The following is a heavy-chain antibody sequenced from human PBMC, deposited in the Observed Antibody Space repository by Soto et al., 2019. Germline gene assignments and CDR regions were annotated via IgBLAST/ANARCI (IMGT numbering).Heavy chain of an antibody. J-gene: IGHJ5*02. CDR2: INHSGST. CDR3: ARAGMVRGRNWFDP. CDR1: GGSFSGYY. D-gene: IGHD3-10*01. Sequence: SETLSLTCAVYGGSFSGYYWSWIRQPPGKGLEWIGEINHSGSTNYNPSLKSRVTISVDTSKNQFSLKLSSVTAADTAVYYCARAGMVRGRNWFDPWGQGTLVTVSS. V-gene: IGHV4-34*01.